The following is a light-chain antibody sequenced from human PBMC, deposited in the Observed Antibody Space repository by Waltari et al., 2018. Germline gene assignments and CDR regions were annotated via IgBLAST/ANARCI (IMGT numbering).Light chain of an antibody. J-gene: IGLJ2*01. CDR2: DKN. V-gene: IGLV3-19*01. Sequence: SSELTQDPAVSVAMGRTVRITCQGDSLRSYYASWYQQRPGQAPILVIYDKNNRPSGVPDRFSGSSSHNTGSLTITGAQAEDEASYYCHSRDASGVAGSFGGGTKLTVL. CDR1: SLRSYY. CDR3: HSRDASGVAGS.